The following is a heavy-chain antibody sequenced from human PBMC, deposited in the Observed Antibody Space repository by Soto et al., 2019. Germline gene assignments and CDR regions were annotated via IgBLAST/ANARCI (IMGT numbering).Heavy chain of an antibody. J-gene: IGHJ4*02. V-gene: IGHV1-2*02. CDR1: GYTFIDYY. D-gene: IGHD1-26*01. CDR3: AREFAVKTLLNSGSLHFDN. CDR2: INPNTGAT. Sequence: QVQLVQSGAEVKKPGASVKVSCMASGYTFIDYYIHWVRQAPGQGLEWMGWINPNTGATKYMYDFQGRVTMTRATSITTAYMDLTRLTSDDTAVYYCAREFAVKTLLNSGSLHFDNWGQGTLVTVSS.